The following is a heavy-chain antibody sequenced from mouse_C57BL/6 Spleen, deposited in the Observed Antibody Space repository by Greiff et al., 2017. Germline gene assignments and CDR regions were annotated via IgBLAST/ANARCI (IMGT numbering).Heavy chain of an antibody. Sequence: QVQLQQPGAELVMPGASVKLSCKASGYTFTSYWMHWVKQRPGQGLEWIGEIDPSDSYTNYNQKFKGKSTLTVDKSSSTAYMQLSSLTSEDSAVYCCARRRMDYWGQGTSVTVSS. CDR2: IDPSDSYT. CDR3: ARRRMDY. J-gene: IGHJ4*01. V-gene: IGHV1-69*01. CDR1: GYTFTSYW.